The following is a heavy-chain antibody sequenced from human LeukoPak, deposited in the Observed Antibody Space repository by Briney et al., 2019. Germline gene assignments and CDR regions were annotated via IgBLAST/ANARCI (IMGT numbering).Heavy chain of an antibody. CDR3: ARVPRTIYSSRENWFDP. D-gene: IGHD6-19*01. CDR1: GYTLTELS. J-gene: IGHJ5*02. V-gene: IGHV1-24*01. Sequence: ASVKVSCKVSGYTLTELSMHWVRQAPGKGLEWMGGFDPEDGETIYAQKFQGRVTMTEDTSTDTAYMELSSLRSEDTAVYYCARVPRTIYSSRENWFDPWGQGTLVTVSS. CDR2: FDPEDGET.